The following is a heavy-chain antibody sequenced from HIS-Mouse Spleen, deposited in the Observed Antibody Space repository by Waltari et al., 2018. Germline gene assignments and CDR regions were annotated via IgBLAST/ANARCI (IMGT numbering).Heavy chain of an antibody. CDR1: GGSISSSSYY. CDR2: IYYSGST. Sequence: QLQLQESGPGLVKPSETLSLTCTVPGGSISSSSYYWCWLRQPPGTGLEWIGSIYYSGSTYYNPSLKSRVTISVDTSKNQFSLKLSSVTAADTAVYYCAREIPYSSSWYDWYFDLWGRGTLVTVSS. D-gene: IGHD6-13*01. CDR3: AREIPYSSSWYDWYFDL. V-gene: IGHV4-39*07. J-gene: IGHJ2*01.